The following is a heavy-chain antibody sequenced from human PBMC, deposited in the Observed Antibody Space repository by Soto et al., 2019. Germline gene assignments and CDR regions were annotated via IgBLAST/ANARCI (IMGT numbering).Heavy chain of an antibody. Sequence: ASVKVSCKASGYTFTSYAMHWVRQAPGQRLEWMGWINAGNGNTKYPQKLQGRVTITRDTSASTAYMELSSLRSEDTAVYYCARSIVVVTALDYWGQGTLVTVSS. CDR3: ARSIVVVTALDY. V-gene: IGHV1-3*01. CDR2: INAGNGNT. J-gene: IGHJ4*02. CDR1: GYTFTSYA. D-gene: IGHD2-21*02.